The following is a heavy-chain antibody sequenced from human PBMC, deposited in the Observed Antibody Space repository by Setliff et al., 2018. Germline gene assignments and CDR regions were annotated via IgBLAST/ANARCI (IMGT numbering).Heavy chain of an antibody. D-gene: IGHD3-3*02. J-gene: IGHJ4*02. V-gene: IGHV3-30*02. CDR2: LRSDGTTR. CDR1: GFTFSDSG. Sequence: PGESLKISCETSGFTFSDSGMQWVRQAPGRGLEWVAFLRSDGTTRYQSESMKARFTISRDNSKNTLYLQMNSLRPEDTAVYSCAKENHFWGGYPNYFRLYYLDFWGPGTLVTVSS. CDR3: AKENHFWGGYPNYFRLYYLDF.